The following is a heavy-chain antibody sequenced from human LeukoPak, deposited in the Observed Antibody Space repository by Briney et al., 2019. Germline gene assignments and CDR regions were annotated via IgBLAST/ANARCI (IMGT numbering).Heavy chain of an antibody. V-gene: IGHV3-30*18. J-gene: IGHJ3*01. CDR3: AKEVGIAVAGTTDVLDV. CDR2: ISYDGRHK. D-gene: IGHD6-19*01. CDR1: GFTFSDYG. Sequence: GGSLRLSCAASGFTFSDYGMHWVRQAPGKGLEWVAVISYDGRHKYYADSVKGRFTISRDNSKNTLYVQMNSLGAEDTAVYYCAKEVGIAVAGTTDVLDVWGQGTMVTVSS.